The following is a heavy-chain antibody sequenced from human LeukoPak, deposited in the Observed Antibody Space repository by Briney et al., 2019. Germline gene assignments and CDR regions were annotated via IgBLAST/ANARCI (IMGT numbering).Heavy chain of an antibody. CDR2: ISRSGGST. V-gene: IGHV3-23*01. Sequence: PGGSLRLSCAASGFTFSSYAMSWVRQAPGKGLEWVSAISRSGGSTYYADSVKGRVTISRDNSKNTLYLQMNSMRAEAMAVYYCAKDVDTAMVTFDYWGQGTLVTVSS. CDR3: AKDVDTAMVTFDY. J-gene: IGHJ4*02. CDR1: GFTFSSYA. D-gene: IGHD5-18*01.